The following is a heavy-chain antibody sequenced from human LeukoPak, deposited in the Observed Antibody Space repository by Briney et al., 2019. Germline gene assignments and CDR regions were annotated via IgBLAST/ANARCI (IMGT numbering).Heavy chain of an antibody. CDR2: INHSGST. CDR1: GGSFSGYY. CDR3: ARGPYVDTAMGYFDY. V-gene: IGHV4-34*01. Sequence: PSETLSLTCAVYGGSFSGYYWSWIRQPPGKGLEWIGEINHSGSTNYNPSLKSRVTISVDTSKNQFSLKLSSVTAADTAVYYCARGPYVDTAMGYFDYWGQGTLVTVSS. J-gene: IGHJ4*02. D-gene: IGHD5-18*01.